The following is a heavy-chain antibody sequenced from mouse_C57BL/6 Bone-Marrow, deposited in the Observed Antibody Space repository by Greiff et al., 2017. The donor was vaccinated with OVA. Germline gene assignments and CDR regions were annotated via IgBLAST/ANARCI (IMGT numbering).Heavy chain of an antibody. Sequence: VQLQQPGAELVKPGASVKLSCKASGYTFTSYWITWVKQRPGQGLEWIGDIYPGSGSTNYNEKFKSKATLTVDTSSSTAYMQLSSLTSEDSAVYYCAREGDYSAWFAYWGRGTLVTVSA. D-gene: IGHD1-1*01. J-gene: IGHJ3*01. CDR2: IYPGSGST. CDR1: GYTFTSYW. V-gene: IGHV1-55*01. CDR3: AREGDYSAWFAY.